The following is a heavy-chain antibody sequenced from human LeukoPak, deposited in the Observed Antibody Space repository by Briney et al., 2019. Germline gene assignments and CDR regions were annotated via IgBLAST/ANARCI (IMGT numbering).Heavy chain of an antibody. D-gene: IGHD5/OR15-5a*01. V-gene: IGHV3-48*01. Sequence: GGSLGLSCAASGVTFSSYSMNWVRQAPGKGLEWVSYISSSSGTTYYADSVKGRFTISRDNAKNSLYLQMNRLRAEDTAVYFCAVSFDFWGQGTLVTVSS. CDR2: ISSSSGTT. CDR3: AVSFDF. CDR1: GVTFSSYS. J-gene: IGHJ4*02.